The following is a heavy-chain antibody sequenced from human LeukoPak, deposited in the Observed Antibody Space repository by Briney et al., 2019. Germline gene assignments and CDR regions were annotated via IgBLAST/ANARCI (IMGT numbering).Heavy chain of an antibody. Sequence: PSQTLSLTCAVSGGSISSGGYSWSWIRQPPGKGPEWIGYIYYSGSTYYNPFLKSRVTISVDTSKNQFSLKLSSVTAADTAVYYCAREDSSGYFWGQGTLVTVSS. CDR2: IYYSGST. V-gene: IGHV4-30-4*07. CDR3: AREDSSGYF. D-gene: IGHD3-22*01. J-gene: IGHJ4*02. CDR1: GGSISSGGYS.